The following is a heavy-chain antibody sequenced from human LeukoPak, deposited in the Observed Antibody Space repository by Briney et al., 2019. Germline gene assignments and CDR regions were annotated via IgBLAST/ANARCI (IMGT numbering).Heavy chain of an antibody. Sequence: ASVKVSCKVSGYTLTELSMHWVRQAPGKGLEWMGGFDPEDGETIYAQKFQGRVSMTRDTSTSTVYMQLSSLRSDDTAVYYCARSTDGYSGNYYSGWGPGTTVIVSS. CDR3: ARSTDGYSGNYYSG. CDR2: FDPEDGET. J-gene: IGHJ6*02. V-gene: IGHV1-24*01. CDR1: GYTLTELS. D-gene: IGHD1-26*01.